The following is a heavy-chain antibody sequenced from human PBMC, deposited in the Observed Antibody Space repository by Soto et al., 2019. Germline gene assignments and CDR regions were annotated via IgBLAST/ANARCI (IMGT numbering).Heavy chain of an antibody. Sequence: GGSLRLSCAASGFTFSSYWMHWVRQAPGKGPVWVSRINSDGSITSYADSVKGQFTISRDNAKNTLYLQMNSLRAEDTAVYYCARDVPTGIAVVVTSCVEAPDYWGPGTRVTVSS. J-gene: IGHJ4*02. CDR1: GFTFSSYW. CDR2: INSDGSIT. V-gene: IGHV3-74*01. D-gene: IGHD6-13*01. CDR3: ARDVPTGIAVVVTSCVEAPDY.